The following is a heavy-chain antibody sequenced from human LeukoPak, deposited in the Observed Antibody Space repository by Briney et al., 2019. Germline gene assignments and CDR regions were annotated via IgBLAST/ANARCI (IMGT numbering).Heavy chain of an antibody. Sequence: SETLSLTCTVSGGSISSYYWSWIRQPAGKGLEWIGRIYTSGSTNYNPSLKSRVTMSVDTSKNQFSLKLSSVTAADTAVYYCARHGFIIVATYYYYYMDVWGKGTTVTVSS. CDR3: ARHGFIIVATYYYYYMDV. CDR1: GGSISSYY. D-gene: IGHD5-12*01. J-gene: IGHJ6*03. CDR2: IYTSGST. V-gene: IGHV4-4*07.